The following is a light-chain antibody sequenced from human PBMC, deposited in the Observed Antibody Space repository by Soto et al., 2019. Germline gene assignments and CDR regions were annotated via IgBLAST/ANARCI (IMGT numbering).Light chain of an antibody. Sequence: QSVLTQPASVSGSPGQSITISCTGTSSDVGGYNYVSWYQQHPGKAPKLMIYDVSNRPSGVSNRFSGSKSVNTAYLTISGIQAEDEADDYCSSYTSSSTLVVFGGGTKLTVL. J-gene: IGLJ2*01. CDR2: DVS. V-gene: IGLV2-14*01. CDR3: SSYTSSSTLVV. CDR1: SSDVGGYNY.